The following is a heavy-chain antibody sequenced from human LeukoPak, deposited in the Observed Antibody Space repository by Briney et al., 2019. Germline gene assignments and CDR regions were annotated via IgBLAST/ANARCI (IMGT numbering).Heavy chain of an antibody. J-gene: IGHJ4*02. CDR1: GYTFTNYY. V-gene: IGHV1-2*02. Sequence: ASMKVSCKASGYTFTNYYIHWVRQAPGQGLEWMGWMNPNSGARTYAQKFQGRVTLTRDTSINTAYMELSRLTSDDTAVYYCVRDEYDSSGYYEFWGQGALVTVS. CDR3: VRDEYDSSGYYEF. D-gene: IGHD3-22*01. CDR2: MNPNSGAR.